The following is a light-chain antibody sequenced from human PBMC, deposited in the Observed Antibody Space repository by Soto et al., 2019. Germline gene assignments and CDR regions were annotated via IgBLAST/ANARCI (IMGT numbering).Light chain of an antibody. V-gene: IGLV4-69*01. J-gene: IGLJ2*01. Sequence: QPVLTQSPSASASLGASVKLTCTLSSGHSNYAIAWHQQQPEKGPRYLMKLNRDGSHSKGDGIPNRFSGSSSGAERYLTISSLQSEDEADYYCQTGGTGIVIFGGGTKVTVL. CDR3: QTGGTGIVI. CDR1: SGHSNYA. CDR2: LNRDGSH.